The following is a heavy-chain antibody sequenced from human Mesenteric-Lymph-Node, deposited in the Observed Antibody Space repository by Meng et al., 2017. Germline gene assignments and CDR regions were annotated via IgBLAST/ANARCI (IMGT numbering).Heavy chain of an antibody. D-gene: IGHD6-13*01. CDR2: IYWDDDK. J-gene: IGHJ4*02. CDR3: AHRRTFFDSNSWSN. CDR1: GFSLSTSGVG. Sequence: ITLKESGPTLVTPTQTLTLTCTFSGFSLSTSGVGVGWIRQPPGKALEWLALIYWDDDKRYSPSLKSRLTITKDTSKNQVVLTMTNMDPVDTATYYCAHRRTFFDSNSWSNWGQGTLVTVSS. V-gene: IGHV2-5*02.